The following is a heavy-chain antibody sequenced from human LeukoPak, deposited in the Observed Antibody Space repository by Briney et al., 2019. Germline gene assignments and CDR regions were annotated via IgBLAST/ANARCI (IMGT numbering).Heavy chain of an antibody. J-gene: IGHJ3*02. D-gene: IGHD3-3*01. CDR2: IYHSGST. Sequence: SGTLSLTCAVSGAPISSNNWWWSWVRQPPGKGLEWIGEIYHSGSTNYNPSLKSRVTISVDTSKNQFSLKLSSVTAADTAVYYCARDGNFWSGYYNPPGAFDIWGQGTMVTVSS. V-gene: IGHV4-4*02. CDR3: ARDGNFWSGYYNPPGAFDI. CDR1: GAPISSNNW.